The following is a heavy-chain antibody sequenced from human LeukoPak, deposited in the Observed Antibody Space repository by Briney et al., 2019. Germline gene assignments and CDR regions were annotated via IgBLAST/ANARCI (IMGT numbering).Heavy chain of an antibody. CDR3: AKSTSYFGSGTYLDS. D-gene: IGHD3-10*01. CDR1: GFTFDDYA. Sequence: QPGGSLRLSCAASGFTFDDYAVHWVRQAPGKGLEWMSHITGDGRVTYYADSVKGRFTISRDNSKDSLYLQMTSLRTEDTAYYYCAKSTSYFGSGTYLDSWGQGTLVTVSS. J-gene: IGHJ4*02. V-gene: IGHV3-43*02. CDR2: ITGDGRVT.